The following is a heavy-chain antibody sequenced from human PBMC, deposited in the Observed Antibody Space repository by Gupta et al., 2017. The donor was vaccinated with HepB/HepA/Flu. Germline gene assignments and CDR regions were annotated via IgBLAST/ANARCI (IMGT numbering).Heavy chain of an antibody. D-gene: IGHD6-19*01. CDR2: IYYSGRT. CDR1: GGSISSSSYY. Sequence: QLQLQESGPGLVKPSETLSLTCTVSGGSISSSSYYWGWIRQPPGKGLEWIGSIYYSGRTYYNPALKSRVTISVDTSKNQLSRKLRSVTAAETAVYYFARQGAGAGTHHFDYGGQGTMVTVYS. V-gene: IGHV4-39*01. CDR3: ARQGAGAGTHHFDY. J-gene: IGHJ4*02.